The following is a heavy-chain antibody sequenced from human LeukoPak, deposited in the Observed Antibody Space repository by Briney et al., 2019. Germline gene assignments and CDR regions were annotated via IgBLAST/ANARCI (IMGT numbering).Heavy chain of an antibody. V-gene: IGHV3-66*01. CDR1: GFTVSSNY. CDR3: ARDGPADQDYGDYGG. CDR2: IYSGGST. D-gene: IGHD4-17*01. J-gene: IGHJ4*02. Sequence: GGSLRLSCAASGFTVSSNYMSWVRQAPGKGLEWVSVIYSGGSTYYADSVKGRFTISRDNSKNTLYLQMNSLRAEDTAVYYCARDGPADQDYGDYGGWGQGTLVTVSS.